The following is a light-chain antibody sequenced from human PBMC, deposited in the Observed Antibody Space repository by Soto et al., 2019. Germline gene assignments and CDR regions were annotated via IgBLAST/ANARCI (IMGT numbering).Light chain of an antibody. CDR1: QDISSY. J-gene: IGKJ4*01. Sequence: DIQLTQSPSFLSASVGDRVTITCRTSQDISSYLAWYQQKPGKAPQRLISAASTLHSAVPSRFSGSGSGTEFTLTISSLQPEDFATYYCQQRKSYPLSFGGGTKVEI. V-gene: IGKV1-9*01. CDR2: AAS. CDR3: QQRKSYPLS.